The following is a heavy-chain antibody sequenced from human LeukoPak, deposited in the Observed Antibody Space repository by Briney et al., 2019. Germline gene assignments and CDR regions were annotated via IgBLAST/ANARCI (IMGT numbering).Heavy chain of an antibody. J-gene: IGHJ4*02. CDR1: GYSISSGYY. CDR2: IYHSGST. D-gene: IGHD3-10*01. V-gene: IGHV4-38-2*01. Sequence: SETLSLTCAVSGYSISSGYYWGWIRQPPGKGLEWIGSIYHSGSTYYNPSLKSRVTISVDTSKNQFSLRLKYVTAADTAVYYCARGRSAFPGNFDYWGQGTLVTVSS. CDR3: ARGRSAFPGNFDY.